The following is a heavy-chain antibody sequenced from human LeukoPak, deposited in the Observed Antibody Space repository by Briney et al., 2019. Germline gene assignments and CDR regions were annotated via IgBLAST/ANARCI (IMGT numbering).Heavy chain of an antibody. Sequence: GGSLRLSCAASGFTFSSYAMHWVRQAPGKGLEWVAVISYGGSNKYYADSVKGRFTISRDNSKNTLYLQMNSLRAEDTAVYYCARSELATVTPNWFDPWGQGTLVTVSS. J-gene: IGHJ5*02. V-gene: IGHV3-30-3*01. CDR2: ISYGGSNK. D-gene: IGHD4-17*01. CDR3: ARSELATVTPNWFDP. CDR1: GFTFSSYA.